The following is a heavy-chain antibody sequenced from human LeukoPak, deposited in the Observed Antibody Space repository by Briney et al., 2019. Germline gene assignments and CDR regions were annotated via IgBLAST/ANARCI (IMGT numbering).Heavy chain of an antibody. CDR3: AKAGHYYASGVYFFDY. CDR1: GFTFSSYA. Sequence: GGSLRLSCAASGFTFSSYATSWVRQAPGKGLEWVSAISGSGGSTYYADSVKGRFSISRDNSKNTLSLQMNSPRAEDTAVYYCAKAGHYYASGVYFFDYWGQGSLVTVSS. V-gene: IGHV3-23*01. D-gene: IGHD3-10*01. J-gene: IGHJ4*02. CDR2: ISGSGGST.